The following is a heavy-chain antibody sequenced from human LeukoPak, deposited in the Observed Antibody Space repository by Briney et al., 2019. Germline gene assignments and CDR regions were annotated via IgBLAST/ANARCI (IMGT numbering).Heavy chain of an antibody. D-gene: IGHD1-26*01. V-gene: IGHV4-59*08. CDR3: ARRSRWELLHYYYGMDV. CDR1: GGSISSYY. Sequence: TPSETLSLTCTVSGGSISSYYWSWIRQPPGKGLEWIGYIYYSGSTNYNPSLKSRVTISVDTSKNQFSLKLSSVTAADTAVYYCARRSRWELLHYYYGMDVWGQGTTVAVSS. CDR2: IYYSGST. J-gene: IGHJ6*02.